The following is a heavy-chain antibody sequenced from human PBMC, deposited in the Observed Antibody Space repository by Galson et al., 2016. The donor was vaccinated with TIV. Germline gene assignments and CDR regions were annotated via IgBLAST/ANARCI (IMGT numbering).Heavy chain of an antibody. D-gene: IGHD5-18*01. CDR1: GFTFSRCA. CDR3: ARNSRADASMDYYYYHGMDV. V-gene: IGHV3-64D*06. J-gene: IGHJ6*02. Sequence: SLRLSCAASGFTFSRCAMRWVRQAPGKGLEYVSALSGNGDSTFYADSVKGRFTISRDNSKNTVFLQMTSLRLEDTAFYYCARNSRADASMDYYYYHGMDVWGRGTTVTVSS. CDR2: LSGNGDST.